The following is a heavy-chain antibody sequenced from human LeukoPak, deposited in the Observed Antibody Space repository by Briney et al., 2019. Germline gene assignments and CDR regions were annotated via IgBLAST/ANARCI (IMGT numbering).Heavy chain of an antibody. CDR3: ARAPSEIGGYYPEYFRH. CDR2: IKSDGST. D-gene: IGHD3-22*01. Sequence: GGSLRLSCAASGFTFSSYWMHWVRQAPGKGLVWVSRIKSDGSTNYADSVKGRFTISRDNAKNTVSLQMNSLRAEDTGVYFCARAPSEIGGYYPEYFRHWGQGTPVTVSS. V-gene: IGHV3-74*01. CDR1: GFTFSSYW. J-gene: IGHJ1*01.